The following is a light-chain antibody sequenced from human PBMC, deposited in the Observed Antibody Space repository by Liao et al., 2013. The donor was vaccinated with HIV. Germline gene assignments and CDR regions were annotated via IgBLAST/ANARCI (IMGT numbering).Light chain of an antibody. Sequence: SYEMTQPPSVSVSPGQTASVTCSGDGLGDKYVSWYQQRPGHSPILVIYEDTKRPSGIPERFSGSNSGNTATLTISGTQTMDEADYYCQAWDSNSWVFGRRDRADRP. CDR3: QAWDSNSWV. CDR2: EDT. J-gene: IGLJ3*02. CDR1: GLGDKY. V-gene: IGLV3-1*01.